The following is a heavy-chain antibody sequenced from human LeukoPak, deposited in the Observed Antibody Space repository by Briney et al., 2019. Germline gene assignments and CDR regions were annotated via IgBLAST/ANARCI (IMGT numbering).Heavy chain of an antibody. V-gene: IGHV3-33*01. CDR2: IWYDGSNK. J-gene: IGHJ4*02. CDR3: ARGYGSGSYPIDY. Sequence: GRSLRLSCAASGFTFSNYGMHWVRQAPGKGLEWVAVIWYDGSNKYYADSVKGRFTISRDNSKNTLYGQMNSLRAEDTAVYYRARGYGSGSYPIDYWGQGTLVTVSS. D-gene: IGHD3-10*01. CDR1: GFTFSNYG.